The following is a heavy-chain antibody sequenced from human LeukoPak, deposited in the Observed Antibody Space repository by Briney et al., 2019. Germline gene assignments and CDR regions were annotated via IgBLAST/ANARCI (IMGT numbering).Heavy chain of an antibody. CDR2: IKQDGTEE. J-gene: IGHJ4*02. CDR3: ARWEGNGYYFDY. V-gene: IGHV3-7*01. D-gene: IGHD3-22*01. Sequence: GGSLRLSCAASGFTFSSYWMSWVRQAPGKGLEWVANIKQDGTEEYYVDSVKGRFTISRDNAKNSLYLQMNSLRADDTAVYYCARWEGNGYYFDYRGQGNPGHRLL. CDR1: GFTFSSYW.